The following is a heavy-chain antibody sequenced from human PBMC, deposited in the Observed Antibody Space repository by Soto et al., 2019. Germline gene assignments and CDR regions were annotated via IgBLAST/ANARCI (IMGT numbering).Heavy chain of an antibody. CDR1: GFTFSSYS. J-gene: IGHJ6*02. CDR3: ARDACSSTSCYPDYYYGMDI. D-gene: IGHD2-2*01. CDR2: ISSSSSYI. V-gene: IGHV3-21*01. Sequence: PGGSLRLSCAASGFTFSSYSMNWVRQAPRKGLEWVSSISSSSSYIYYADSVKGRFTISRDNAKNSLYLQMNSLRAEDTAVYYCARDACSSTSCYPDYYYGMDIWGQGTTVTVSS.